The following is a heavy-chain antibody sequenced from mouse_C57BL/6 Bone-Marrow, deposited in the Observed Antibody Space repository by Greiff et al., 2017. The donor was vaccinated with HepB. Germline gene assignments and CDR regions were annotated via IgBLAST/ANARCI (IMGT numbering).Heavy chain of an antibody. CDR1: GYSFTGYY. V-gene: IGHV1-42*01. D-gene: IGHD1-1*01. CDR3: ARPVYYGSSQFDY. J-gene: IGHJ2*01. Sequence: VQLKESGPELVKPGASVKISCKASGYSFTGYYMNWVKQSPEKSLEWIGEINPSTGGTTYNQKFKAKATLTVDKSSSTDYMQLKSLTSEDSAVYYCARPVYYGSSQFDYGGKGTTLTDTS. CDR2: INPSTGGT.